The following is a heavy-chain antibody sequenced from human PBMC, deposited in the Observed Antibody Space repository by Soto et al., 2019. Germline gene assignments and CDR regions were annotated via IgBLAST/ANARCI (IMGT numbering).Heavy chain of an antibody. CDR3: ATGEYYYDSSGYYYC. D-gene: IGHD3-22*01. V-gene: IGHV3-23*01. Sequence: PGGSLRLSCAASGFNFGNYAISWVRQAPGKGPEWVSSIGGGGSTYYADSVKGRFTISRDNAKNTLYLQMNSLRAEDTAVYYCATGEYYYDSSGYYYCWGQGTLVTVSS. CDR1: GFNFGNYA. J-gene: IGHJ4*02. CDR2: IGGGGST.